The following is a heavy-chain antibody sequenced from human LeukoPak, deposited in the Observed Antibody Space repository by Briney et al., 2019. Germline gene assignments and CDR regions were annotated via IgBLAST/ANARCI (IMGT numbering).Heavy chain of an antibody. Sequence: ASVKVSCKASGYTFTGYYMHWVRQAPGQGLEWMGWINPNSGGTNYAQKFQGRVTMTRDTSISTAYMELSRLRSDDTAVYYCARARPVEMATIAKFDYWGQGTLVNVSS. D-gene: IGHD5-24*01. CDR1: GYTFTGYY. V-gene: IGHV1-2*02. CDR3: ARARPVEMATIAKFDY. J-gene: IGHJ4*02. CDR2: INPNSGGT.